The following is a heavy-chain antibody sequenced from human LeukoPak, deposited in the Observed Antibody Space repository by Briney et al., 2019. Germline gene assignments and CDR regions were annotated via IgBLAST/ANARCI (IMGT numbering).Heavy chain of an antibody. D-gene: IGHD2-15*01. J-gene: IGHJ6*03. Sequence: GGSLRLSCAASGFTFSSYSMNWVRQAPGKGLEWVSSISSSSSYIYYADSVKGRFTISRDNAKNSLYLQMNSLRAEDTAVYYCARSLHPNCSGGSCYYRDYYYYMDVWGKGTTVTISS. CDR2: ISSSSSYI. CDR3: ARSLHPNCSGGSCYYRDYYYYMDV. V-gene: IGHV3-21*01. CDR1: GFTFSSYS.